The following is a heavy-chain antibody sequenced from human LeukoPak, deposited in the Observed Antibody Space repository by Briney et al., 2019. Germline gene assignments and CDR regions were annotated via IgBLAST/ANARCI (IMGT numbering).Heavy chain of an antibody. J-gene: IGHJ4*02. Sequence: GGSLRLSCTASGATFTSYWMNWVRQAPGKGLEWVANIKQDGSEKYYVDSVKGRFTISRDNAKNSLYLQMNSLRAEDTAVYYCARDGMGFLEWFNYGGFDYWGQGTLVTVSS. CDR3: ARDGMGFLEWFNYGGFDY. V-gene: IGHV3-7*01. CDR1: GATFTSYW. D-gene: IGHD3-3*01. CDR2: IKQDGSEK.